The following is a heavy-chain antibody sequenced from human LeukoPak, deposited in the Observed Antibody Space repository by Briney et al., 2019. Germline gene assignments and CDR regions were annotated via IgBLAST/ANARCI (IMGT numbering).Heavy chain of an antibody. CDR3: ARHGIQLWFPFDY. Sequence: SETLSLTCTVSGGSISSSSYYWGWIRQPPGKGLEWIGYIYYSGSTNYNPSLKSRVTISVDTSKNQFSLKLSSVTAADTAVYYCARHGIQLWFPFDYWGQGTLVTVSS. J-gene: IGHJ4*02. CDR1: GGSISSSSYY. CDR2: IYYSGST. V-gene: IGHV4-61*05. D-gene: IGHD5-18*01.